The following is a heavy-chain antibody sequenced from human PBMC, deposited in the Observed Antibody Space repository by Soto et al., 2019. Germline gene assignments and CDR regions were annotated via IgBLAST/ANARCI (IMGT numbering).Heavy chain of an antibody. J-gene: IGHJ4*02. CDR2: IYTSGST. Sequence: PSETLSLTCTVYGDSMSKYYWSWIRQPAGKGLEWIGRIYTSGSTNYNPSLKSRVNMSIDTSNNHFSLNLKSVTAADAAVYYCARTVGAAYYFDFWGQGALVTVSS. V-gene: IGHV4-4*07. CDR1: GDSMSKYY. CDR3: ARTVGAAYYFDF. D-gene: IGHD1-26*01.